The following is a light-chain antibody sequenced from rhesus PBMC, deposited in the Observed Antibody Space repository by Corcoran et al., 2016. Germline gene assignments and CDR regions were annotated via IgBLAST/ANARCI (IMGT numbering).Light chain of an antibody. V-gene: IGKV4-1*01. CDR1: QSLLYSSNNQNY. CDR2: GAS. Sequence: DIVMTQSPDSLAVSPGERVTIDCKSSQSLLYSSNNQNYLAWYQQTPGQSPTRIIYGASTRESGVPNLFSGGGSGTDFTLPISGLQAEDVAVYYCQQYSTSPSNFGQGTKVEIK. CDR3: QQYSTSPSN. J-gene: IGKJ2*01.